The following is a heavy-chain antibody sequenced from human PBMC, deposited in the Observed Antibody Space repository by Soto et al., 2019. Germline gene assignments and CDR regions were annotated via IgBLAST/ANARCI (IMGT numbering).Heavy chain of an antibody. Sequence: SETLSLTCTVSGGSISSSSYYWGWIRQPPGKGLEWIGSIYYSGSTYDNPSLKSRVTISVYTFKNQFSLMLSSVTAADTAVYYCARVRRVTSGSYEFDPWGQGTLVTVSS. V-gene: IGHV4-39*07. CDR3: ARVRRVTSGSYEFDP. J-gene: IGHJ5*02. CDR1: GGSISSSSYY. D-gene: IGHD1-26*01. CDR2: IYYSGST.